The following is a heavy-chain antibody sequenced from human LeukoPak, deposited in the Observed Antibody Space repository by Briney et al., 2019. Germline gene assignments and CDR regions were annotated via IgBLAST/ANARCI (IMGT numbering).Heavy chain of an antibody. J-gene: IGHJ4*02. CDR1: GYTLTELS. V-gene: IGHV1-24*01. CDR3: ATDLGYSSSWPLLDY. D-gene: IGHD6-13*01. CDR2: FDPEDGET. Sequence: ASVKVSCKVSGYTLTELSMHWVRQAPGKGLEWMGGFDPEDGETIYAQKFQGRVTMTEDTSTDTAYMELSSLRSEDTAVYYCATDLGYSSSWPLLDYWDQGTLVTVSS.